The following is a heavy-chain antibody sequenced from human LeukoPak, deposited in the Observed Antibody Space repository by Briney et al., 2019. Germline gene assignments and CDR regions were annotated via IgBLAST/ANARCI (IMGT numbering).Heavy chain of an antibody. CDR2: IKEDGSEK. J-gene: IGHJ5*02. Sequence: PGGSLRLSCAASGFTFSSYWMSWVRQAPGKGLGWVANIKEDGSEKYYVDSVKGRFTISRDNAKNSLYLQMNSLRAENTAVYYCARGGGYHGWIDPWGQGTLVTVSS. V-gene: IGHV3-7*01. D-gene: IGHD1-26*01. CDR3: ARGGGYHGWIDP. CDR1: GFTFSSYW.